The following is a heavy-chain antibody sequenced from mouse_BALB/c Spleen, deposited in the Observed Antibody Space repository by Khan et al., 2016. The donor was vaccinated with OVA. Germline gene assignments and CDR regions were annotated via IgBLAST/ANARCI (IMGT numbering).Heavy chain of an antibody. J-gene: IGHJ1*01. V-gene: IGHV9-4*02. D-gene: IGHD2-2*01. Sequence: QIQLVQSGPELKKPGETVRISCKASGYTFTTAGMQWVQKMPGKGLKWIGWINTHSGVPKYAEDFKGRFAFSLETSPSTAYLQITNLKNEDTATYFCASGYGYGWYFDVWGAGTTVTVSS. CDR3: ASGYGYGWYFDV. CDR2: INTHSGVP. CDR1: GYTFTTAG.